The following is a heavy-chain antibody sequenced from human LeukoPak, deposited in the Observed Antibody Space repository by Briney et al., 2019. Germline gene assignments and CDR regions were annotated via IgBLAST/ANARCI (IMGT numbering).Heavy chain of an antibody. Sequence: GGSLRLSCAASGFTVSSNYMSWVRQAPGKGLEWVSVIYSGGSTYYADSVKGRFTISRDNSKNTLYLQVNSLRAEDTAVYYCARAPLGGWKQTSWYYFDYWGQGTLVTVSS. V-gene: IGHV3-53*01. CDR3: ARAPLGGWKQTSWYYFDY. D-gene: IGHD3-10*01. CDR1: GFTVSSNY. J-gene: IGHJ4*02. CDR2: IYSGGST.